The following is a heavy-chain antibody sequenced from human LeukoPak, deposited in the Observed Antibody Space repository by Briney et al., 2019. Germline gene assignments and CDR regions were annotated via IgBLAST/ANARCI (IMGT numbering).Heavy chain of an antibody. Sequence: SETLSLTCTVSGGSISSYYWSWIRQPAGKGPEWIGRIYTSGSTNYNPSLKSRVTMSVDTSKNQFSLKLSSVTAADTAVYYCARVVWGSSWYYFDYWGQGTLVTVSS. CDR3: ARVVWGSSWYYFDY. D-gene: IGHD6-13*01. CDR1: GGSISSYY. J-gene: IGHJ4*02. CDR2: IYTSGST. V-gene: IGHV4-4*07.